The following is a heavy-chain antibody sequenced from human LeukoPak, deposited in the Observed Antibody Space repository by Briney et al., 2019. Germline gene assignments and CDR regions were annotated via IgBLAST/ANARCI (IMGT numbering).Heavy chain of an antibody. CDR3: ASLYGSGTKYYTDV. CDR1: GGSISSYY. D-gene: IGHD3-10*01. V-gene: IGHV4-59*08. CDR2: IYYSGST. J-gene: IGHJ6*03. Sequence: SETLSLTCTVSGGSISSYYWSWIRQPPGKGLEWIGYIYYSGSTNYNPSLKSRVTISVDTSKNQFSLKLSSVTAADTAVYYCASLYGSGTKYYTDVWGKGTTVTVSS.